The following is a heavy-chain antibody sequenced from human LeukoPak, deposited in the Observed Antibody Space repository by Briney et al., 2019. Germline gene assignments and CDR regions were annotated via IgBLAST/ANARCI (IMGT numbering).Heavy chain of an antibody. V-gene: IGHV4-34*01. CDR2: IDHSGST. CDR1: VESFSGYQ. D-gene: IGHD5-12*01. Sequence: ETLSLTCAVYVESFSGYQWTWVRQPPGKGLEWIGEIDHSGSTNYNPSLKSRVTMSSDTSKNQFSLKMTSMTAADTAVYYCARARGTVAIDYWGQGTRVTVSS. CDR3: ARARGTVAIDY. J-gene: IGHJ4*02.